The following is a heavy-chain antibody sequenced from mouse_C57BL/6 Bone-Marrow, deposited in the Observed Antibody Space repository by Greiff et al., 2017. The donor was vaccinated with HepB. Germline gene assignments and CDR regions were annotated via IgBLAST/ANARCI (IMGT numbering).Heavy chain of an antibody. D-gene: IGHD2-4*01. CDR3: ARPTFYDYLWYFDV. Sequence: EVQRVESGGGLVKPGGSLKLSCAASGFTFSDYGMHWVRQAPEKGLELVAYISSGSSTIYYADTVKGRFTISRDNAKNTLFLQMTSLRSEDTAMYYCARPTFYDYLWYFDVWGTGTTVTVSS. CDR2: ISSGSSTI. CDR1: GFTFSDYG. J-gene: IGHJ1*03. V-gene: IGHV5-17*01.